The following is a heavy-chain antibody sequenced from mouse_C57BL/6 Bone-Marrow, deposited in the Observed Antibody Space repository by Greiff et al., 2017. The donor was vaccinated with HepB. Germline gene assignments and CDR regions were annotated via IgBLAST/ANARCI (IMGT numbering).Heavy chain of an antibody. V-gene: IGHV1-75*01. J-gene: IGHJ4*01. CDR2: IFPGSGST. CDR1: GYTFTDYY. CDR3: ARRGMVTTYPYAMDY. D-gene: IGHD2-3*01. Sequence: VQLQQSGPELVKPGASVKISCKASGYTFTDYYINWVKQRPGQGLEWIGWIFPGSGSTYYNEKFKGKATLTVDKSSSTAYMLLSSLTSEDSAVYFCARRGMVTTYPYAMDYWGQGTSVTVSS.